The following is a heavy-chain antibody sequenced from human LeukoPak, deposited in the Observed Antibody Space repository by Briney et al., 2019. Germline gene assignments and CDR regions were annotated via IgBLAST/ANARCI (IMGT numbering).Heavy chain of an antibody. CDR2: INPNSGGT. V-gene: IGHV1-2*02. J-gene: IGHJ6*03. D-gene: IGHD4-17*01. CDR1: GYTFTGYY. Sequence: SVKVSCKASGYTFTGYYMHWVRQAPGQGLEWMGWINPNSGGTNYAQKLQGRVTMTTDTSTSTAYMELRSLRSDDTAVYYCAREESTTVTDYYYYMDVWGKGTTVTVSS. CDR3: AREESTTVTDYYYYMDV.